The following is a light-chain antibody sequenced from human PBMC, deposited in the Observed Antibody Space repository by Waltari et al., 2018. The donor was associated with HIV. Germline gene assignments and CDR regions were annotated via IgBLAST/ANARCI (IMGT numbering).Light chain of an antibody. CDR2: RNN. V-gene: IGLV1-47*01. CDR1: SSNIGRNY. CDR3: AAWNDSLSGYV. Sequence: QSVLTQPPSASGTPGQRVTISCSGSSSNIGRNYVYWYQQLPGPPPKLLIYRNNPRPSGVPDRFSGSKSGTSASLAISGLRSEDEADYYCAAWNDSLSGYVFGTGTKVTV. J-gene: IGLJ1*01.